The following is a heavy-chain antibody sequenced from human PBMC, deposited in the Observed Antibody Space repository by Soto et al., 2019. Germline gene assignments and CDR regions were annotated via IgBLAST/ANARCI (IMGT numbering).Heavy chain of an antibody. CDR1: GFTFSSYG. D-gene: IGHD2-2*01. V-gene: IGHV3-33*01. CDR2: IWYDGSNK. Sequence: HPGGSLRLSCAASGFTFSSYGMHWVRQAPGKGLEWVAVIWYDGSNKYYADSVKGRFTISRDNSKNTLYLQMNSLRAEDTAVYYCARDGEYQLLESGLGYYYYYGMDVWGQGTTVTVSS. J-gene: IGHJ6*02. CDR3: ARDGEYQLLESGLGYYYYYGMDV.